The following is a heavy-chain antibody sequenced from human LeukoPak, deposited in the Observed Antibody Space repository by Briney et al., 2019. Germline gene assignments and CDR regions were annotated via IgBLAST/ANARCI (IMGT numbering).Heavy chain of an antibody. D-gene: IGHD3-22*01. Sequence: KVSCKASGGTFSSYAISWVRPAPGQGLEWMGGIIPIFGTANYSQKFQGRVTITTDESTSTAYMELSSLRSEDTAVYYCARSAPLRFTTTYYYDSSGYYFDYWGQGTLVTVSS. V-gene: IGHV1-69*05. CDR2: IIPIFGTA. J-gene: IGHJ4*02. CDR1: GGTFSSYA. CDR3: ARSAPLRFTTTYYYDSSGYYFDY.